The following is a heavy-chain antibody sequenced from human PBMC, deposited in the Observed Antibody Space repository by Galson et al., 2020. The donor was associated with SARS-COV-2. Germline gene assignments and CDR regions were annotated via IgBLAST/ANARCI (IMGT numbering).Heavy chain of an antibody. CDR1: GGSFSGYY. V-gene: IGHV4-34*01. D-gene: IGHD3-22*01. CDR3: ARRIVVGRWFDP. Sequence: SQTLSLTCAVYGGSFSGYYWSWIRQPPGKGLEWIGEINHSGSTNYNPSLKSRVTISVDTSKNQFSLKLSSVTAADTAVYYCARRIVVGRWFDPWGQGTLVTVSS. CDR2: INHSGST. J-gene: IGHJ5*02.